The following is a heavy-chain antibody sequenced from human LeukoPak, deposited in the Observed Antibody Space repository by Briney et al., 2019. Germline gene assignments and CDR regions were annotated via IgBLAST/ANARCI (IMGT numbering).Heavy chain of an antibody. D-gene: IGHD1-7*01. CDR2: ISYDGSNK. CDR1: GFTFSSYA. V-gene: IGHV3-30-3*01. CDR3: ARCGITGTTYYYYGMDV. J-gene: IGHJ6*02. Sequence: PGGSLRLSCAASGFTFSSYAMHWVRQAPGKGLEWVAVISYDGSNKYYADSVKGRFTISRDNSKNTLYLQMNSLRAEDTAVYYCARCGITGTTYYYYGMDVWGQGTTVTVSS.